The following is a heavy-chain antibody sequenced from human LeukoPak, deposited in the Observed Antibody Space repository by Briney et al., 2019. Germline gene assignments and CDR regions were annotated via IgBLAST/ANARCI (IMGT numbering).Heavy chain of an antibody. Sequence: GGSLRLSCAASGFIVSSNFMSWVRLAPGKGLEWVSVIYDGGSTYYADPVKGRFTISRDNSKNTVYLQMNSLRAEDTAVYYCANSHYYDSSGYYYPFFFDYWGQGTLVTVSS. CDR2: IYDGGST. CDR3: ANSHYYDSSGYYYPFFFDY. D-gene: IGHD3-22*01. J-gene: IGHJ4*02. CDR1: GFIVSSNF. V-gene: IGHV3-53*01.